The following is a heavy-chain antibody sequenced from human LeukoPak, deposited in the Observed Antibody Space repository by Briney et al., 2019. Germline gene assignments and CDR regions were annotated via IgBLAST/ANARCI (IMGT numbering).Heavy chain of an antibody. CDR2: INHSGST. Sequence: SETLSLTCAVYGGSFSGYYWSWIRQPPGKGLEWIGEINHSGSTNYNPSLKSRVTISVDTSKNQFSLKLSSVTAADTAVYYCARVRGYSYGPRYGMDVWGQGTTVTVSS. CDR1: GGSFSGYY. J-gene: IGHJ6*02. CDR3: ARVRGYSYGPRYGMDV. D-gene: IGHD5-18*01. V-gene: IGHV4-34*01.